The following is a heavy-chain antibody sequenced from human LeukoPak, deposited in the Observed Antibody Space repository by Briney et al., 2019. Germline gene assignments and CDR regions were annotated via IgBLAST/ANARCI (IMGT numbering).Heavy chain of an antibody. D-gene: IGHD2-15*01. CDR2: IYTSGST. Sequence: SQTLSLTCTVSGGSISNGDYYWSWIRQPAGKGLEWIGRIYTSGSTNYNPSLKSRVTISVDTSKNQFSLKLSSVTAADTAVYYCARDGGGYCSGGSCNWFDPWGQGTLVTVSS. CDR1: GGSISNGDYY. J-gene: IGHJ5*02. V-gene: IGHV4-61*02. CDR3: ARDGGGYCSGGSCNWFDP.